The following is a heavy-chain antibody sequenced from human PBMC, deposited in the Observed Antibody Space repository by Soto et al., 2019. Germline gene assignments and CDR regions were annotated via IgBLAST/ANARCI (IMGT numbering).Heavy chain of an antibody. V-gene: IGHV3-23*01. J-gene: IGHJ4*02. CDR2: ISGSGGST. D-gene: IGHD6-13*01. Sequence: EVQLLESGGGLVQPGGSLRLSCAASGFTFSSYAMIWVGQAPGKGLEWVSAISGSGGSTYYADSVKGRFTISRDNSKNTLYLQMNSLRVEDTAVYYCAKGGAYRTTWGDYWGQGTLVTVSS. CDR1: GFTFSSYA. CDR3: AKGGAYRTTWGDY.